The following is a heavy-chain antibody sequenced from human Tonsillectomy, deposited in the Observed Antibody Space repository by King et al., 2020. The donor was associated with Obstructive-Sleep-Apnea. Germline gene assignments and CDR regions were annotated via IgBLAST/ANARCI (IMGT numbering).Heavy chain of an antibody. Sequence: VQLQESGPGLVKPSETLSLTCTVSGGSIISYSWTWIRQPPGKGLEWIGHVYYSGSTNYKPSLTSRVTISADTSKNQFSLKLSSVTAADTGVYYCARGTGWYGVDVWGQGTTVTVSS. CDR2: VYYSGST. V-gene: IGHV4-59*01. CDR3: ARGTGWYGVDV. D-gene: IGHD6-19*01. CDR1: GGSIISYS. J-gene: IGHJ6*02.